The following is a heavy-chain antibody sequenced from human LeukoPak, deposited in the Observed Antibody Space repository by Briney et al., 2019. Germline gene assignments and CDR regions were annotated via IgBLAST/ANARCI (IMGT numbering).Heavy chain of an antibody. Sequence: SQTLSLTCAVSGGSISSGGYSWSWIRQPPGKGLEWIGYIYHSGSTYYNPSLKSRVTISVDRSKNQFSLKLSSVTAADTAVYCCARQSRSSGYYPCDYWGQGTLVTVSS. D-gene: IGHD3-22*01. CDR2: IYHSGST. CDR1: GGSISSGGYS. V-gene: IGHV4-30-2*01. CDR3: ARQSRSSGYYPCDY. J-gene: IGHJ4*02.